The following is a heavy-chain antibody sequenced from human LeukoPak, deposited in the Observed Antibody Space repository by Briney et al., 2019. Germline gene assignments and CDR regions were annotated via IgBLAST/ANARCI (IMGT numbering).Heavy chain of an antibody. Sequence: ASVKVCCKASGYTFTGYDINWVRQDTGQGLEWMGWMNPNSGNTGYAQKFQGRVTMTRNTSISTAYMELSSLRSEDTAVYHCARGLGIAAAQFLWGQGTLVPVSS. V-gene: IGHV1-8*01. J-gene: IGHJ4*02. CDR3: ARGLGIAAAQFL. CDR2: MNPNSGNT. CDR1: GYTFTGYD. D-gene: IGHD6-13*01.